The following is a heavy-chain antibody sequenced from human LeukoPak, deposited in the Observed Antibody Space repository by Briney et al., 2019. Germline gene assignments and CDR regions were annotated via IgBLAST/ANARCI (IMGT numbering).Heavy chain of an antibody. CDR3: ARRNLGSDLDFDY. CDR1: GFTFSSYW. Sequence: GGSLRLSCAASGFTFSSYWMSWVRQAPGKGLEWVANIKQDGSEKHYVDSVKGRFTISRDNAKNTLYLQMNSLRAEDTAVYYCARRNLGSDLDFDYWGQGTLVTVSS. CDR2: IKQDGSEK. J-gene: IGHJ4*02. D-gene: IGHD1-1*01. V-gene: IGHV3-7*01.